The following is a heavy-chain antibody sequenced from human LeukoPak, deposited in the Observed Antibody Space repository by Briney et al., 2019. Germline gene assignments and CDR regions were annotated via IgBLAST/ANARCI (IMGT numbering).Heavy chain of an antibody. Sequence: GGSLRLSCAASGFSFSSYGMSWVRQAPGKGLEWVSAISGGGGSTYYADSVKGRFTISRDNSKNSLYLQMNSLRAEDTAVYYCARPQFSYYYDSSGHFDYWGQGTLVTVSS. J-gene: IGHJ4*02. V-gene: IGHV3-23*01. CDR1: GFSFSSYG. CDR3: ARPQFSYYYDSSGHFDY. D-gene: IGHD3-22*01. CDR2: ISGGGGST.